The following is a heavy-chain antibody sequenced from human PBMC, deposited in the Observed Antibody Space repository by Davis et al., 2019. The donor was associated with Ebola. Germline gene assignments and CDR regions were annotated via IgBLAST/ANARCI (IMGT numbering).Heavy chain of an antibody. CDR3: ARGPYGMDV. CDR1: VGTFSSYA. V-gene: IGHV1-69*13. CDR2: NIPIFNTA. J-gene: IGHJ6*02. Sequence: SVKVSCKASVGTFSSYAINWVRQAPGQGLEWMGSNIPIFNTANYAQKFQGRVTITADESTSTAYMELSSLRSEDTAVYYCARGPYGMDVWGQGTTVTVSS.